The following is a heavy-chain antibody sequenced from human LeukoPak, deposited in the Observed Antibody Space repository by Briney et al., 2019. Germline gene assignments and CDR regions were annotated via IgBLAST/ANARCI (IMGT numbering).Heavy chain of an antibody. CDR1: GFTVSSNY. V-gene: IGHV3-53*01. Sequence: GGSLRLSCAASGFTVSSNYMSWVRQAPGKGLEWASVIYSGGSTYYADSVKGRFTISRDNSKNTLYLQMNSLRAEDTAVYYCARDFLGEYDYYYGMGVWGQGTTVTVSS. CDR3: ARDFLGEYDYYYGMGV. CDR2: IYSGGST. D-gene: IGHD3-10*01. J-gene: IGHJ6*02.